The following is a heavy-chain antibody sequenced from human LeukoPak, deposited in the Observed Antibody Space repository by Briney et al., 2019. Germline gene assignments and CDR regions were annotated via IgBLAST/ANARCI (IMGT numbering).Heavy chain of an antibody. CDR3: AKRSLSGTWYFDL. D-gene: IGHD3-3*01. CDR2: INHNGNVN. Sequence: GGSLRLSCAASGFTFSSYWMNWARQAPGKGLEWVASINHNGNVNYYVDSVKGRFTISRDNSDKTLYLQMNSLRAEDTAVYYCAKRSLSGTWYFDLWGRGTLVIVSS. J-gene: IGHJ2*01. V-gene: IGHV3-7*03. CDR1: GFTFSSYW.